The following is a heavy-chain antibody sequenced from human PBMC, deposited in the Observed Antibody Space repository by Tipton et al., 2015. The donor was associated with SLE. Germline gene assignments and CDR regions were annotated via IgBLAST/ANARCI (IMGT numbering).Heavy chain of an antibody. Sequence: TLSLTCAVSGGSFSGNYLNWIRQSPGRGLEWIGEINHSGGTNYNPSLKSRVTILVDNNQASLKVREVTAADTAVYYCARQYGVTNFDYWGRGTLVIVSS. J-gene: IGHJ4*02. CDR2: INHSGGT. V-gene: IGHV4-34*01. CDR3: ARQYGVTNFDY. D-gene: IGHD4-17*01. CDR1: GGSFSGNY.